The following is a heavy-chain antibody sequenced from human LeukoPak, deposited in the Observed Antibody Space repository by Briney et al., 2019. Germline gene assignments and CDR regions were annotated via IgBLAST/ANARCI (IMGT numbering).Heavy chain of an antibody. CDR1: GYTFTSYG. J-gene: IGHJ4*02. D-gene: IGHD1-26*01. V-gene: IGHV1-18*01. CDR2: ISAYNGNT. CDR3: AREVRTWELLTLYYFGY. Sequence: ASVKVSCKASGYTFTSYGISWVRQAPGQGLEWMGWISAYNGNTNYAQKLQGRVTMTTDTSTSTAYMELRSLRSDDTAVYYCAREVRTWELLTLYYFGYWGQGTLVTVSS.